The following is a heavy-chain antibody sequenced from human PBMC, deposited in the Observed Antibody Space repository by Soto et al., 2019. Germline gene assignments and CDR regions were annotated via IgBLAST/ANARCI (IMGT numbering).Heavy chain of an antibody. CDR3: ARNLPPTGYSSGWFHFDY. Sequence: QVQLQESGPGLVKPSETLSLTCSVSGGSLSSYYWSWIRQPPGKGLEWIGYIYYSGSTKYNPSLESRVRLSVDTTKNQFSLKLTSVTAADTAVYYCARNLPPTGYSSGWFHFDYWGQVAPVTVSS. J-gene: IGHJ4*02. CDR1: GGSLSSYY. V-gene: IGHV4-59*01. CDR2: IYYSGST. D-gene: IGHD6-19*01.